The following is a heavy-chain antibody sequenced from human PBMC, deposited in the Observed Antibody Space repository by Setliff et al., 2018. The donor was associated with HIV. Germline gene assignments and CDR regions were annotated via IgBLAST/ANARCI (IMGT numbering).Heavy chain of an antibody. D-gene: IGHD4-17*01. V-gene: IGHV4-39*07. CDR1: SGSISSSSYY. Sequence: SETLSLTCTFSSGSISSSSYYWGWIRQPPGKGLEWIGSIYYSGRTFYKPSLKSRVTISVDTSQNQFSLKLSSVTAAETAIYYCARRIYGNNPYFDYWSQGTLVTVSS. CDR3: ARRIYGNNPYFDY. CDR2: IYYSGRT. J-gene: IGHJ4*02.